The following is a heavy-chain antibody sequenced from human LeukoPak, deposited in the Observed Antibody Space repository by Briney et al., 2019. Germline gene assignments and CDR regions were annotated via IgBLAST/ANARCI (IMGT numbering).Heavy chain of an antibody. CDR1: GGSISGSSYY. CDR3: ARPQRYSNYALDY. Sequence: SEALSLTCTVSGGSISGSSYYWGWIRQPPGKGLEWIGSIYYSGSTYYKPSLKSRVTMSVDTSKNQFSLKLSSVTAADTAVYYCARPQRYSNYALDYWGQGTLVTVSS. V-gene: IGHV4-39*01. CDR2: IYYSGST. D-gene: IGHD4-11*01. J-gene: IGHJ4*02.